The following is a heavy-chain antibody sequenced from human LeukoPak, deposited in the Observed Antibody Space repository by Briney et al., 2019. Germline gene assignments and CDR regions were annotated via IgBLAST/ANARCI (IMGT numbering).Heavy chain of an antibody. D-gene: IGHD2-2*01. V-gene: IGHV3-33*01. CDR3: ARGDIVVVPAAQIYYYDGRDV. CDR2: IRYDGSNK. CDR1: GFTFSSYG. J-gene: IGHJ6*04. Sequence: GRSLRLSCAASGFTFSSYGMHWVRQAPGKGLEWVAVIRYDGSNKYYADSVKGRFTISRDNSKNTLYLQMNSLRAEDTAVYYCARGDIVVVPAAQIYYYDGRDVWGKGTTVTVSS.